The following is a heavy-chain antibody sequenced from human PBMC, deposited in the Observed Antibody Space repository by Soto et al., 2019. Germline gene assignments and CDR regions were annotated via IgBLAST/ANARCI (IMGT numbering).Heavy chain of an antibody. Sequence: GASVKVSCKASGYTFTSYDINWVRQATGQGPEWMGWMNPNSGNTGYAQKFQGRVTMTRNTSISTAYMELSSLRSEDTAVYYCARGQRTPLRFLEWSKRVLFDYWGQGTLVTVSS. D-gene: IGHD3-3*01. CDR1: GYTFTSYD. CDR3: ARGQRTPLRFLEWSKRVLFDY. CDR2: MNPNSGNT. V-gene: IGHV1-8*01. J-gene: IGHJ4*02.